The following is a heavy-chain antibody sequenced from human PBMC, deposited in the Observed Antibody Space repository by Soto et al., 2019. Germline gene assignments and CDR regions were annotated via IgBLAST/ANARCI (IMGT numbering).Heavy chain of an antibody. V-gene: IGHV3-53*02. CDR2: IYSGGST. D-gene: IGHD3-22*01. Sequence: EVQLVETGGGLIQPGGSLRLSCAASGFTVSSNYMSWVRQAPGKGLEWVSVIYSGGSTYYADSVNGRFTISRDNSKNTLYLQMNSLRAEDTAVYYCARDQRDYYDSSGYLDYWGQGTLVTVSS. CDR3: ARDQRDYYDSSGYLDY. CDR1: GFTVSSNY. J-gene: IGHJ4*02.